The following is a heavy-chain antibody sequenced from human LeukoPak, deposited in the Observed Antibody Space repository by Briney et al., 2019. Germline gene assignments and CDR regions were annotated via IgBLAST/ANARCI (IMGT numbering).Heavy chain of an antibody. CDR1: GFTFSSYS. J-gene: IGHJ4*02. CDR2: ISSSSGYI. D-gene: IGHD5-12*01. Sequence: GGSLRLSCAASGFTFSSYSMNWVRQAPGKGLEWVSSISSSSGYIYYADSVKGRFTISRDNAKNSLYLQMNSLRTEDTAVYYCARDASGGYDSGYWGQGTLVTVSS. V-gene: IGHV3-21*01. CDR3: ARDASGGYDSGY.